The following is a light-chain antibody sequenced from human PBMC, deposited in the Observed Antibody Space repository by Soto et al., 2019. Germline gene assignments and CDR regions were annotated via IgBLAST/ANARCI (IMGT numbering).Light chain of an antibody. CDR1: SSDVGGFNS. J-gene: IGLJ1*01. Sequence: QSVLTQPASVSGSPGRSIIISCTGTSSDVGGFNSVSWYQLYPGKAPKLIIYGVSNRPSGVSQRFSGSKSGNTASLTISGLRAEDEAEYYCSSYSDTTTRVFGTGTKVTVL. CDR3: SSYSDTTTRV. V-gene: IGLV2-14*03. CDR2: GVS.